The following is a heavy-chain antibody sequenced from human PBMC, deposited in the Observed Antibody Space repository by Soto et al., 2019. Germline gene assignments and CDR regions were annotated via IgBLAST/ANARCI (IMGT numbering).Heavy chain of an antibody. J-gene: IGHJ4*02. CDR2: IIPILGIA. CDR3: ARGNISGASIFDS. Sequence: SVKVSCKASGGTFSSYTISWVRQAPGQGLEWMGRIIPILGIANYAQKFQGRVTITADKSTSTAYMELSSLRSEDTAVYYCARGNISGASIFDSWGQGTLVTASS. V-gene: IGHV1-69*02. D-gene: IGHD4-17*01. CDR1: GGTFSSYT.